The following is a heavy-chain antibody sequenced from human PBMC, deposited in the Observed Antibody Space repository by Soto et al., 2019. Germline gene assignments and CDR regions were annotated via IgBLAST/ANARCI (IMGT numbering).Heavy chain of an antibody. CDR3: ARNAVQMDS. Sequence: QVQLQESGPGLVKPSGTLSLTCAVSGGSISSSNWWSWVRQPPEKGLEWIGEIYHTGSTNYNPSLKNRVTILVVKSKNQFFLKLSSVCALLTAAYFCARNAVQMDSWGQGTLVTVSS. J-gene: IGHJ4*02. CDR1: GGSISSSNW. CDR2: IYHTGST. D-gene: IGHD6-19*01. V-gene: IGHV4-4*02.